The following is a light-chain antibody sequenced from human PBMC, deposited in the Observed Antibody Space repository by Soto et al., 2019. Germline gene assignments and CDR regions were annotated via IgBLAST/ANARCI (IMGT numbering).Light chain of an antibody. CDR2: MSS. CDR3: MQALETSYT. V-gene: IGKV2-28*01. J-gene: IGKJ2*01. CDR1: QSLLDRHGYNY. Sequence: DLVMTQSPLSLPVTLGEAASISCRSSQSLLDRHGYNYLDWYVQKPGQSPQLLIYMSSNRSSGVPDRFSGSGSGTDFTLKISNVEAEDVDVYYCMQALETSYTFGQGTKVDIK.